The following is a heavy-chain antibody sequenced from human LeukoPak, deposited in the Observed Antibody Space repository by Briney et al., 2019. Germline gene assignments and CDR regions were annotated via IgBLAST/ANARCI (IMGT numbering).Heavy chain of an antibody. D-gene: IGHD3-22*01. J-gene: IGHJ4*02. Sequence: GGSLRLSCAASGFTFSIYWVHWVRQAPGKGLEWVGHIKSKTDGGTTDYAAPVKGRFIISRDDSNHTLYLQMNSLKTDDTAVYYCAKYDTSVNFDYWGQGTLVTVSS. CDR2: IKSKTDGGTT. CDR1: GFTFSIYW. V-gene: IGHV3-15*01. CDR3: AKYDTSVNFDY.